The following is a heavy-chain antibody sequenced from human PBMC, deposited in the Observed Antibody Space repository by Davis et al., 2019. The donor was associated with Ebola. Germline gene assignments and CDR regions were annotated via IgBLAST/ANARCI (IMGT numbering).Heavy chain of an antibody. CDR2: IGTAGDT. V-gene: IGHV3-13*01. J-gene: IGHJ4*02. CDR3: ARAQFGDVVLDY. CDR1: GFTFRTYD. Sequence: GESLKISCAASGFTFRTYDMHWVRQTTGKGLEWVSVIGTAGDTYYRGPVKGRFTISRENARNSLYLQMNSLTAGDTAVYYCARAQFGDVVLDYWGQGTLVTVSS. D-gene: IGHD4-17*01.